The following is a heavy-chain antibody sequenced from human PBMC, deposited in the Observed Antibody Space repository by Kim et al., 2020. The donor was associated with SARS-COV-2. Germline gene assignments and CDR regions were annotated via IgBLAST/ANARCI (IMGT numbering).Heavy chain of an antibody. D-gene: IGHD6-19*01. CDR3: AREALGSSGPRGYFDY. V-gene: IGHV3-66*01. CDR2: IYSGGST. Sequence: GESLKISCAASGFTVSGNYMSWVRQAPGKGLEWVSVIYSGGSTYYADSVKGRFTISRDNSKNTLYLQMNSLRAEDTAVYYCAREALGSSGPRGYFDYWGQGTLVTVSS. CDR1: GFTVSGNY. J-gene: IGHJ4*02.